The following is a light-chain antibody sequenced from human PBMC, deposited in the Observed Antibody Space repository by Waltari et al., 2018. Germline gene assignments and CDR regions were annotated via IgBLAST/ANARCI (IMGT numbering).Light chain of an antibody. Sequence: QTVVTQEPSLSVSPGGTVTLTCTLSSGSLSTTSYATWYQQTPGQAPRTLVYKGNSLSSGVPDLFSGSILGNKAALTITGAQADDECDYYCALYMGSGIWVFGGGTKLTVL. CDR3: ALYMGSGIWV. V-gene: IGLV8-61*01. CDR2: KGN. CDR1: SGSLSTTSY. J-gene: IGLJ3*02.